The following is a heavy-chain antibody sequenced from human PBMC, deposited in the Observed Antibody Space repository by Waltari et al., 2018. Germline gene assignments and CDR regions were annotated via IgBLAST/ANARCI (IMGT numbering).Heavy chain of an antibody. J-gene: IGHJ5*02. CDR1: GGSISSSTLF. CDR3: ATHPPSQLGVVLNWFDP. CDR2: VFDSGTT. Sequence: QLQLQESGPGLVKPSETLSLTCTVSGGSISSSTLFWGWIRQPPGKGLEWIGGVFDSGTTSYTPSLKRHVTIAGDTAKSQFSLKVNSVTAADTAVYYCATHPPSQLGVVLNWFDPWGQGILVTVSS. V-gene: IGHV4-39*01. D-gene: IGHD3-16*01.